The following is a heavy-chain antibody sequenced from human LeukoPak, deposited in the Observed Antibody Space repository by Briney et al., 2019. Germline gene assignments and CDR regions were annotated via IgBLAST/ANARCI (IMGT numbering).Heavy chain of an antibody. CDR3: ATSPVMSGSLDY. J-gene: IGHJ4*02. Sequence: PSQTLSLTCAVSGGSISSGGYSWSWIRQPPGKGLEWIGYIYHSGSTYYNPSLKSRVTISVDRSTNQFSLKLSSVTAADTAVYYCATSPVMSGSLDYWGQGTLVTVSS. CDR1: GGSISSGGYS. CDR2: IYHSGST. D-gene: IGHD2-15*01. V-gene: IGHV4-30-2*01.